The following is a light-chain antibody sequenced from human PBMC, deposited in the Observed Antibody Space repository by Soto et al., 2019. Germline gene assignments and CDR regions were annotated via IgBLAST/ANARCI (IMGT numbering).Light chain of an antibody. V-gene: IGKV3-20*01. CDR3: QQYHSSLWT. J-gene: IGKJ1*01. Sequence: EIVLTQSPGTLSLSPEERATLSCRASQTVSSIYLAWYQQKPGQAPRLLIYNGSSRATGIPDRFSGSGSGTDFTLTISRLEPEDFGVYYCQQYHSSLWTFGQGTKVDSK. CDR1: QTVSSIY. CDR2: NGS.